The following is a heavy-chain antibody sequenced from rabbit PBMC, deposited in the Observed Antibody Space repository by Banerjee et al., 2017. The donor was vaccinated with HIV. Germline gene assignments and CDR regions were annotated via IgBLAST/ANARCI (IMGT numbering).Heavy chain of an antibody. D-gene: IGHD4-1*01. J-gene: IGHJ3*01. Sequence: QSLEESGGDLVKPGASLTLTCTASGFSFSSNHWICWVRQAPGKGLEWIACINTSSGNTVYASWAKGRFTISKTSSTTVTLQMTSLTAADTATYFCARDREYDSDLWGQGTLVTVS. CDR2: INTSSGNT. CDR1: GFSFSSNHW. V-gene: IGHV1S40*01. CDR3: ARDREYDSDL.